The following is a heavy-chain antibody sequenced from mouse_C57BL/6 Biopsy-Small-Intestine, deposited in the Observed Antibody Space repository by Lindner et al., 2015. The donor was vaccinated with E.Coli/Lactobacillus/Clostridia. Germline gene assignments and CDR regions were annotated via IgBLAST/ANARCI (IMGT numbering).Heavy chain of an antibody. CDR2: IDPENGDT. J-gene: IGHJ3*01. CDR3: TRHWEWLAY. V-gene: IGHV14-4*01. D-gene: IGHD4-1*01. CDR1: GFNIKDDY. Sequence: VQLQESGAELVRPGASVKLSCTASGFNIKDDYMHWVKQRPEQGLEWIGWIDPENGDTEYASKFQGKATITADTSSNTAYLQLSSLTSENTAVYYCTRHWEWLAYWGQGTLVTVSA.